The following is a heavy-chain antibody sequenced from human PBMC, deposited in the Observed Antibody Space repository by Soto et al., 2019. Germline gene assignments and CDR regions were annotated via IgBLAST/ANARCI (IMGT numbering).Heavy chain of an antibody. CDR3: AREIGCSGGSCYEDRHFDY. Sequence: ASVKVSCKASGYTFTGYYMHWVRQAPGQGLDWIGWINPNSGGTNYAQKFQGWVTMTRDTSISTAYMELSRLSSDDTAVHYCAREIGCSGGSCYEDRHFDYWGQGTLVTVSS. D-gene: IGHD2-15*01. V-gene: IGHV1-2*04. J-gene: IGHJ4*02. CDR2: INPNSGGT. CDR1: GYTFTGYY.